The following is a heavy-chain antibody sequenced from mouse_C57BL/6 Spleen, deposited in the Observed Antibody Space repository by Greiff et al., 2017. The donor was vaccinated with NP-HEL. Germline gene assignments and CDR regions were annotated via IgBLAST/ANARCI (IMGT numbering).Heavy chain of an antibody. CDR3: ARSGTTVDWYFDV. J-gene: IGHJ1*03. CDR2: IYPRDGST. V-gene: IGHV1-85*01. D-gene: IGHD1-1*01. CDR1: GYTFTSYD. Sequence: VQLQQSGPELVKPGASVKLSCKASGYTFTSYDINWVKQRPGQGLEWIGWIYPRDGSTKYNEKFKGKAKLTVDTSSSTAYMELHSLTSEDSAVYFCARSGTTVDWYFDVWGTGTTVTVSS.